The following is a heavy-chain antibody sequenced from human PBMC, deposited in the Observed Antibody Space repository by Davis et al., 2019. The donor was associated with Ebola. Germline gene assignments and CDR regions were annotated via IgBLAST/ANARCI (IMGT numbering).Heavy chain of an antibody. CDR1: GFTFSSYS. CDR3: ARCLTTVTTHYYYGMDV. J-gene: IGHJ6*04. Sequence: GGSLRLSCAASGFTFSSYSMNWVRQAPGKGLEWVSSISSSSSYIYYADSVKGRFTISRDNAKNSLYLQMNSLRAEDTAVYYCARCLTTVTTHYYYGMDVWGKGTTVTVSS. D-gene: IGHD4-11*01. CDR2: ISSSSSYI. V-gene: IGHV3-21*01.